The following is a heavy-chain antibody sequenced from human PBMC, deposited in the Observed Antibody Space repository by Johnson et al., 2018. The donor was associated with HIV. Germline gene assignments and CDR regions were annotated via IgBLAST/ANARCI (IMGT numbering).Heavy chain of an antibody. CDR3: ARDRKWVAARSGDAFDI. CDR1: GFTFSRYA. D-gene: IGHD6-6*01. Sequence: QVQLVESGGGVVQPGRSLRLSCSASGFTFSRYAMHWVRQAPGKGLEWVAVISYDGSNKYYADSVKGRFTISRDNSKNTLYLQMNSLRAEDTAVYYCARDRKWVAARSGDAFDIWGQGTMVTVSS. J-gene: IGHJ3*02. V-gene: IGHV3-30-3*01. CDR2: ISYDGSNK.